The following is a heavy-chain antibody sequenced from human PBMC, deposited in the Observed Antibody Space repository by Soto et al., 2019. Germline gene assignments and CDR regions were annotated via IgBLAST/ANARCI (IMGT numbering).Heavy chain of an antibody. V-gene: IGHV3-73*01. CDR3: TRLDYYGSGSYYY. D-gene: IGHD3-10*01. CDR2: IRSKANSYAT. Sequence: GGSLRLSCAASGFTFSGSAMHWVRQASGKGLEWVGRIRSKANSYATAYAASVKGRFTISRDDSKNTAYLQMNSLKTEDTAVYYCTRLDYYGSGSYYYWGQGTLVTVSS. CDR1: GFTFSGSA. J-gene: IGHJ4*02.